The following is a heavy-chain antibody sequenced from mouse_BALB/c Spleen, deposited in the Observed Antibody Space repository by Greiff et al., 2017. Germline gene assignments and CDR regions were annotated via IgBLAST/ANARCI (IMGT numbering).Heavy chain of an antibody. CDR3: ARHYGNYYFDY. CDR1: GFTFSRYT. J-gene: IGHJ2*01. V-gene: IGHV5-12-2*01. Sequence: EVQVVESGGGLVQPGGSLKLSCAASGFTFSRYTMSWVRQTPEKRLEWVASISNGGGSTYYPDTVKGRFTISRDNAKNTLYLQMSSLKSEDTAMYYCARHYGNYYFDYWGQGTTLTVSS. D-gene: IGHD2-1*01. CDR2: ISNGGGST.